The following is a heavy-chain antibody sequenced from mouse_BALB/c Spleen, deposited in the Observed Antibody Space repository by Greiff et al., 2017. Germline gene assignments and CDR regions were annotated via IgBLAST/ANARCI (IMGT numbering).Heavy chain of an antibody. V-gene: IGHV2-9*02. J-gene: IGHJ3*01. CDR3: ARDVTYYDYAWFAY. CDR1: GFSLTSYG. CDR2: IWAGGST. D-gene: IGHD2-4*01. Sequence: VQRVESGPGLVAPSQSLSITCTVSGFSLTSYGVHWVRQPPGKGLEWLGVIWAGGSTNYNSALMSRLSISKDNSKSQVFLKMNSLQTDDTAMYYCARDVTYYDYAWFAYWGQGTLVTVSA.